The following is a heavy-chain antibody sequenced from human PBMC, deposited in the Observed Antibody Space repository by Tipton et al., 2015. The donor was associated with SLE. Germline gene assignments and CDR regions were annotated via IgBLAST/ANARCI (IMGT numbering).Heavy chain of an antibody. Sequence: QLVQSGPEVKKPGSSVKVSCKASGGTFSSYAISWVRQAPGQGLEWMGWINPNSGGTNYAQKFHGWVTMTRDTSISTAYMELSRLRSDDTAVYYCARGDQRDAFDIWGQGTMVTVSS. J-gene: IGHJ3*02. CDR3: ARGDQRDAFDI. V-gene: IGHV1-2*04. CDR2: INPNSGGT. CDR1: GGTFSSYA.